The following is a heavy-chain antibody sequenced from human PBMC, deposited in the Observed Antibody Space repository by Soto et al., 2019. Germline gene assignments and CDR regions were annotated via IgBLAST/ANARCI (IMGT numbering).Heavy chain of an antibody. J-gene: IGHJ6*03. CDR2: INHSGST. CDR3: AGGRKIVVVPAAIRRYTPMDV. CDR1: GGSFSGYY. D-gene: IGHD2-2*01. V-gene: IGHV4-34*01. Sequence: SETLSLTCAVYGGSFSGYYWSWIRQPPGKGLEWIGEINHSGSTNYNPSLKSRGTISVDTSKNQFSLKLSSVTAADTAVYYCAGGRKIVVVPAAIRRYTPMDVWGKGTTVTVSS.